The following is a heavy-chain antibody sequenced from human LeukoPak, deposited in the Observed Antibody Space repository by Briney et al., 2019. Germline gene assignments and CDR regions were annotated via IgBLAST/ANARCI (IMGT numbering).Heavy chain of an antibody. Sequence: GGSLRLSCAASGFTFSSYGMHWVRQAPGKGLEWVAVIWYDGSNKYYADSVKGRFTISRDNSKNTLYLQMNSLRAEDTAVYYCARDGDAYYDFWSGYQGFDYWGQGTLVTVSS. CDR2: IWYDGSNK. CDR3: ARDGDAYYDFWSGYQGFDY. CDR1: GFTFSSYG. D-gene: IGHD3-3*01. J-gene: IGHJ4*02. V-gene: IGHV3-33*01.